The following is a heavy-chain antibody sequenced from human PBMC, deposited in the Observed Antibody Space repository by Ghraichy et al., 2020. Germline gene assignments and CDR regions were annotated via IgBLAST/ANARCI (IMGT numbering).Heavy chain of an antibody. CDR2: ILQTGNT. D-gene: IGHD4-17*01. Sequence: SETLSLSCAVSGGSIGSFRWWSWVRQPPGKGLEWIAEILQTGNTHFNPSLKSRVTISVDKSKTQFSLNLNSVTAADTAMYYCVRDYGDSHLWGQGTLVSVSS. CDR3: VRDYGDSHL. V-gene: IGHV4-4*02. CDR1: GGSIGSFRW. J-gene: IGHJ4*02.